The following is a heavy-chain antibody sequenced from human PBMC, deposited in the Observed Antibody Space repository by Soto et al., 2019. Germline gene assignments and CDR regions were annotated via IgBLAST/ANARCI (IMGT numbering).Heavy chain of an antibody. D-gene: IGHD3-3*01. Sequence: PGGSLRLSCAASGFTFSSYAMSWVRQAPGKGLEWVSAISGSGGSTYYADSVKGRFTISRDNSKNTLYLQMNSLRAEDTAVYYCSFVSYPFWSSYPPSDYWGPGTLVTVFS. J-gene: IGHJ4*02. CDR1: GFTFSSYA. CDR2: ISGSGGST. V-gene: IGHV3-23*01. CDR3: SFVSYPFWSSYPPSDY.